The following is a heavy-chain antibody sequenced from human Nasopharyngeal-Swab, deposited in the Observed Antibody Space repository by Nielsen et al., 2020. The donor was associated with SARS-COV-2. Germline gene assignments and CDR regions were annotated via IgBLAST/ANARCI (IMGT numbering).Heavy chain of an antibody. CDR3: AKVGGGFTMVRGVPYYFDY. CDR1: GFTFSSYG. J-gene: IGHJ4*02. D-gene: IGHD3-10*01. V-gene: IGHV3-30*18. CDR2: ISYDGSNK. Sequence: GGSLRLSCAASGFTFSSYGMNWVRQAPGKGLEWVAVISYDGSNKYYADSVKGRFTISRDNSKNTLYLQMNSLRAEDTAVYYCAKVGGGFTMVRGVPYYFDYWGQGTLVTVSS.